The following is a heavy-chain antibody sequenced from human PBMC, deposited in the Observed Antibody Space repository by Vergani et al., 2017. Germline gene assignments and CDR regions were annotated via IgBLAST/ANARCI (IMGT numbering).Heavy chain of an antibody. V-gene: IGHV3-9*03. Sequence: DVHLAESGGGFFQPGGSLRLSCSASGFSFNSYWMHWVRQVPGKGLLWVSGISWNSGSIDYADSVKGRFTISRDNAKNSLYLQMNSLRAEDMALYYCAKDILGIAATGTGFDYWGQGTLVTVSS. CDR1: GFSFNSYW. D-gene: IGHD6-13*01. CDR3: AKDILGIAATGTGFDY. CDR2: ISWNSGSI. J-gene: IGHJ4*02.